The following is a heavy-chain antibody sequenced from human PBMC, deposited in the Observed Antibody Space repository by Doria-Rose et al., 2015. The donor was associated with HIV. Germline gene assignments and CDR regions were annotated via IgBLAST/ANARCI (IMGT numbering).Heavy chain of an antibody. J-gene: IGHJ4*02. V-gene: IGHV1-3*01. CDR2: INAGNGDT. CDR3: ARMMTIFGVAPFDY. Sequence: PGQGPEWVGWINAGNGDTKYSQKFQDRVTITRDTSASTTYMELSSLRSEDTAVYYCARMMTIFGVAPFDYWGQGTLVTVSS. D-gene: IGHD3-3*01.